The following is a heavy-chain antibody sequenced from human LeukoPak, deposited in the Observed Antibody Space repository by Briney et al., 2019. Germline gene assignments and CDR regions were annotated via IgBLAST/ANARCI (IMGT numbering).Heavy chain of an antibody. D-gene: IGHD1-26*01. Sequence: GGSLRLSCAASGFPFSDYSMSWVRQAPGKGLEWVSYITSSGTTTYYADSVKGRFTISRDNARNSLYLRMNSLRVEDTAVYFCAGEQVGSNDAFGFWGQGTMVTVSS. CDR1: GFPFSDYS. CDR2: ITSSGTTT. CDR3: AGEQVGSNDAFGF. J-gene: IGHJ3*01. V-gene: IGHV3-11*01.